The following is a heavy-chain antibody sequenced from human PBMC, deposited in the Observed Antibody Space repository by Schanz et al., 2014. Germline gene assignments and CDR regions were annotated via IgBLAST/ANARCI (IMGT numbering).Heavy chain of an antibody. CDR1: GFSFSSYG. D-gene: IGHD3-3*01. Sequence: VHLVESGGGLVKPGGSLRLSCAASGFSFSSYGIHWVRQAPGKGLEWVAFIRYDGSNKYYADSVKGRFIISRDSSKNTLFLQMNSLRPEDTALYFCARDKGGYYPFDYWGQGTLVTVSS. V-gene: IGHV3-30*02. CDR3: ARDKGGYYPFDY. CDR2: IRYDGSNK. J-gene: IGHJ4*02.